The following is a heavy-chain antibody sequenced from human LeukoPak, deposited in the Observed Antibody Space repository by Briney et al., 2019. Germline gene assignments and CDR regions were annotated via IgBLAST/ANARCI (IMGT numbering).Heavy chain of an antibody. CDR3: ARGLGWDSGTYLGA. Sequence: ASVKVSCKASGYTFTGYYMHWVRQAPRQGLEWMGWINPNSGDTNYAQKFQGRVSMTRDTSISTAYMDLSGLRSDDTALYYCARGLGWDSGTYLGAWGQGTPVTVSS. V-gene: IGHV1-2*02. D-gene: IGHD1-26*01. CDR1: GYTFTGYY. J-gene: IGHJ5*02. CDR2: INPNSGDT.